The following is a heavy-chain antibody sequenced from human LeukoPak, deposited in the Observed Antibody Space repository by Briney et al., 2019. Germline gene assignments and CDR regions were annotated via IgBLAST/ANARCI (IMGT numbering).Heavy chain of an antibody. CDR1: GVSISSYY. CDR2: IYYSGST. CDR3: AREAPRSGYDTNPNFDY. Sequence: PSETLSLTCTVSGVSISSYYWSWVRQPPGKGLEWLGYIYYSGSTNYNPSLKSRVTISVDTSKTQFSLKLSSVTAADTAVYYCAREAPRSGYDTNPNFDYWGQGTLVTVSS. V-gene: IGHV4-59*01. J-gene: IGHJ4*02. D-gene: IGHD5-12*01.